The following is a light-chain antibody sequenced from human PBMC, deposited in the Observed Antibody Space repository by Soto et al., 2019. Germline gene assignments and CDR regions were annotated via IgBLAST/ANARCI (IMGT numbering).Light chain of an antibody. Sequence: QSVVSQPPSASGTPGQRVTVSCSGRSSNIGRNFVYWYQQFPGAAPKLLIFKNDQRPSGVPDRFSGSKSGTSASLAISGLRSEDEADYYCSSKRSDTPVVFGTGTKLTVL. CDR1: SSNIGRNF. CDR2: KND. CDR3: SSKRSDTPVV. J-gene: IGLJ1*01. V-gene: IGLV1-47*01.